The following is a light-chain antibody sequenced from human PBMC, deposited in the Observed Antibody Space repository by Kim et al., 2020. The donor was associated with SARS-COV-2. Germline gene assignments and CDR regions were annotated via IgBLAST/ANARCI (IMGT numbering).Light chain of an antibody. V-gene: IGKV3-11*01. Sequence: LSPGERATPSCSASQSVGSSLAWYQHKIGQAPRLVIYDASNMATGIPARSSGSGSKTDFTLTISSPDPEDFAVYYCQQRSRSPLTFGGGTKVDIK. J-gene: IGKJ4*01. CDR3: QQRSRSPLT. CDR1: QSVGSS. CDR2: DAS.